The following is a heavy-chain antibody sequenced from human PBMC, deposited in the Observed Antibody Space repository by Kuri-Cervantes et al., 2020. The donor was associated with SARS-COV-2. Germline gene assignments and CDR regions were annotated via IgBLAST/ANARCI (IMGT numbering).Heavy chain of an antibody. Sequence: LSLTCAAPGFSLSRYTMNWVRQAPGKALEWVSSISGSGSYIYYADSVKGRFTISKESGENSLYLHMNSLRGDDTAVYYCATLAYSSSWLHDWYFDLWGRGTLVTVSS. V-gene: IGHV3-21*01. CDR2: ISGSGSYI. CDR1: GFSLSRYT. D-gene: IGHD6-13*01. CDR3: ATLAYSSSWLHDWYFDL. J-gene: IGHJ2*01.